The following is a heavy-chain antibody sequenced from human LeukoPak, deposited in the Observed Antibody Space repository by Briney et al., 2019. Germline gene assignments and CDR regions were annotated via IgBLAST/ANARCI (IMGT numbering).Heavy chain of an antibody. CDR1: GGTFSSYA. Sequence: GASVKVSCKASGGTFSSYAISWVRQAPGQGLEWMGGIIPIFGTANYAQKFQGRVTITADESTSTAYMELSSLRSEDTAVYYCARQHWGGYDVFDYWGQGTLVTASS. J-gene: IGHJ4*02. V-gene: IGHV1-69*01. D-gene: IGHD5-12*01. CDR3: ARQHWGGYDVFDY. CDR2: IIPIFGTA.